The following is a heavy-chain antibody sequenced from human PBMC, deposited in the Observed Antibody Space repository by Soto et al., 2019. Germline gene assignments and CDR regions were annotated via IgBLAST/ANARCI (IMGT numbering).Heavy chain of an antibody. J-gene: IGHJ4*02. D-gene: IGHD3-22*01. CDR1: GFSLSTSGVG. Sequence: SGPTLVNPTQTLTLTCTFSGFSLSTSGVGVGWIRQPPAKALEWLALIYWDDDKRYSPSLKSRLTITKDTSKNQVVLTMTNMDPVDTATYYCAHGEYDYDSSGYYPSFDCWGQGTLVTVS. CDR2: IYWDDDK. CDR3: AHGEYDYDSSGYYPSFDC. V-gene: IGHV2-5*02.